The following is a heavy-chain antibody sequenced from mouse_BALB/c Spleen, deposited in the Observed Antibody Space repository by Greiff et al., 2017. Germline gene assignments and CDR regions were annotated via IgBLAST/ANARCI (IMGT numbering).Heavy chain of an antibody. CDR1: GFNFTDYY. V-gene: IGHV14-1*02. CDR3: ARISNYGAMAY. CDR2: INPGSGNT. Sequence: EVQRVESGAELVRPGASVKLSCKASGFNFTDYYMHWVKQRPEQGLEWIGWINPGSGNTNYDPKFQGKARITADTSSNTAYLQLSSLTSEDTAVYYCARISNYGAMAYWGQGTSVTVSS. J-gene: IGHJ4*01.